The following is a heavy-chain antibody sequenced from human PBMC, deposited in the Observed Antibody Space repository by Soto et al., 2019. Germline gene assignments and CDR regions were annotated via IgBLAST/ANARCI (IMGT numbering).Heavy chain of an antibody. D-gene: IGHD1-26*01. Sequence: GGSLRLSCAASGFSLSDHGVNWVRQAPGKGLEWISSVNRGASSLYYAESVKGRFTMSRDDAKNSVYLQMNSLRDEDTAVYYCWRQINRADVGTWGQGTRVTISS. CDR3: WRQINRADVGT. CDR1: GFSLSDHG. V-gene: IGHV3-48*02. CDR2: VNRGASSL. J-gene: IGHJ5*02.